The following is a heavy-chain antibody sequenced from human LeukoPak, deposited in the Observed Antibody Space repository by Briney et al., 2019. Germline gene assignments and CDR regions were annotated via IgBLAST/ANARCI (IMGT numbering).Heavy chain of an antibody. Sequence: PGGSLRLSCAASGFTFSSYEMNWVRQAPGKGLEWVSYTSSGGTTIFYADSVKGRFTISRDNAKNSLYLQMNSLRAKDTAVYYCARDHDSSGFDAFDIWGQGTMVTVSS. CDR1: GFTFSSYE. CDR3: ARDHDSSGFDAFDI. V-gene: IGHV3-48*03. CDR2: TSSGGTTI. D-gene: IGHD3-22*01. J-gene: IGHJ3*02.